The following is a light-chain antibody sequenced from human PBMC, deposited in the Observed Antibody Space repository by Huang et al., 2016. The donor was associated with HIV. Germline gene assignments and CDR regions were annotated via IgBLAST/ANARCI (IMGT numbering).Light chain of an antibody. J-gene: IGKJ5*01. CDR1: QSVSTY. Sequence: IQMTQSPTSLSASVGDRVSIACRASQSVSTYLNWYQQKPGKAPKLLISSASARHSGVPSRFSGRGSGTDFTLTIRGLQLDDFATYYCQQSYSALSSFGPGTRL. CDR2: SAS. V-gene: IGKV1-39*01. CDR3: QQSYSALSS.